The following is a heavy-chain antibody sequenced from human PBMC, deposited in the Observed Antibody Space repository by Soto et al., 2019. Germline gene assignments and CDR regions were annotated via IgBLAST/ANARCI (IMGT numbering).Heavy chain of an antibody. V-gene: IGHV3-23*01. CDR3: AKGSPEEGGGERGYNVDD. CDR1: GFTFSNYA. J-gene: IGHJ4*02. Sequence: EVQLLESGGGMVQPGGSLRLSCAASGFTFSNYAMTWVRQAPGKGLEWVSDIGSSGGSTFYADSVKGRFTISRDNTKNTLYLQINSMRAEDAAVYYCAKGSPEEGGGERGYNVDDWGQGTLVTVSS. CDR2: IGSSGGST. D-gene: IGHD3-22*01.